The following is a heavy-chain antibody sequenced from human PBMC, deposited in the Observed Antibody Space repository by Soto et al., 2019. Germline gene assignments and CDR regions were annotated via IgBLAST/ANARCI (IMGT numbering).Heavy chain of an antibody. J-gene: IGHJ4*02. CDR1: GFTFGDYA. V-gene: IGHV3-49*04. CDR3: TRDGWGGASYY. CDR2: IRSKTYGATT. D-gene: IGHD3-16*01. Sequence: GGSLRLSCTTSGFTFGDYAVSWVRQAPGRGLEWVGFIRSKTYGATTDYAASVTGRFTISRDDSKSVAYLQMNSLKTEDTAVYYCTRDGWGGASYYWGQGTLVTVSS.